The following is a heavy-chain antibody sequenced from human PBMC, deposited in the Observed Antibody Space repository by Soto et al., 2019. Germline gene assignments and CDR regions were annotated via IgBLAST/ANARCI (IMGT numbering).Heavy chain of an antibody. D-gene: IGHD3-22*01. CDR1: GYTFTGYY. J-gene: IGHJ4*02. Sequence: GASVKVSCKASGYTFTGYYMHWVRQAPGQGLEWMGWINPKSGGTNYAQKFQGRVTMTRDTSISTAYMELSRLRSDDTAVYYCVRFFRELLLAFDFRGQGPLLTVS. CDR2: INPKSGGT. CDR3: VRFFRELLLAFDF. V-gene: IGHV1-2*02.